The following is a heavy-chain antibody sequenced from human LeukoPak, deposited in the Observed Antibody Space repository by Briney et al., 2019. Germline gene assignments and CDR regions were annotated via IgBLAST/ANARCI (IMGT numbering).Heavy chain of an antibody. D-gene: IGHD3-22*01. CDR3: ARTYYYDSSGYSAFDI. CDR2: SNPYNGNT. CDR1: GYTFTSHG. Sequence: APVKVSCKASGYTFTSHGISWVRQAPGQGLEWMGWSNPYNGNTNYAQKIQGRVTMTTDTSTSTAYMELRSLTPDDTAVYYCARTYYYDSSGYSAFDIWGQGTMVTVSS. J-gene: IGHJ3*02. V-gene: IGHV1-18*01.